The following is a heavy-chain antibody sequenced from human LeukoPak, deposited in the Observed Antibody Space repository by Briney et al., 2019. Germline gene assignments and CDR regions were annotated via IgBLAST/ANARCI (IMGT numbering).Heavy chain of an antibody. Sequence: ASVKLSCNASGYTFTGCYIHWMRQAPGQGIEWMGWINPNSGGTNYAQKFQVRVTMTRDTSISTAYMELSRLRSDGTGVDYCARDGVTIFGVVTLPSYYYYGMDVWGQGTLVTVSS. CDR1: GYTFTGCY. J-gene: IGHJ6*02. V-gene: IGHV1-2*02. CDR3: ARDGVTIFGVVTLPSYYYYGMDV. D-gene: IGHD3-3*01. CDR2: INPNSGGT.